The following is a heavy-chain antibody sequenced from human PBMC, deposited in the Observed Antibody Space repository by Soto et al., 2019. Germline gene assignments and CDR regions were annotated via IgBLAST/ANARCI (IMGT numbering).Heavy chain of an antibody. J-gene: IGHJ4*02. V-gene: IGHV3-66*01. CDR3: ERDGTYNWV. CDR2: IYSVGDT. Sequence: ELQLVASGGGLVQPGGSLRLSCAASGFTVSNNYLRWVRQAPGKGLEWVSLIYSVGDTYYADYVKGRFTISRDNSKNTLYLQMNSLRAEDTAVYYCERDGTYNWVGGQGTLVTVSS. D-gene: IGHD1-1*01. CDR1: GFTVSNNY.